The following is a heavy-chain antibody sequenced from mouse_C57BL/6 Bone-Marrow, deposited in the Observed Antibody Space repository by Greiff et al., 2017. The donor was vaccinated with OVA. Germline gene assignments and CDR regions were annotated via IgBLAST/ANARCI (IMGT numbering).Heavy chain of an antibody. CDR2: INPNYGTT. D-gene: IGHD2-3*01. Sequence: EVKLMESGPELVKPGASVKISCKASGYSFTDYNMNWVKQSNGKSLEWIGVINPNYGTTSYNQKFKGKATLTVDQSSSTAYMQLNSLTSEDSAVYYCARSRAYDGYYGWFAYWGQGTLVTVSA. J-gene: IGHJ3*01. V-gene: IGHV1-39*01. CDR3: ARSRAYDGYYGWFAY. CDR1: GYSFTDYN.